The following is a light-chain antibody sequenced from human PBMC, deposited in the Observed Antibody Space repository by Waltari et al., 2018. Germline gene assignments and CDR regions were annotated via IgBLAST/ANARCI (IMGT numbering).Light chain of an antibody. J-gene: IGKJ4*01. CDR2: ATS. Sequence: DIQMTQSPSSVSASIGDRVSITCRASQGISSWLAWYHQKPGKAPKLLIYATSILHSGVPSRFSGSGSGTYFTLTITGLQPEDSAIYYCQQAASFPLSFGGGTKVEI. V-gene: IGKV1-12*01. CDR1: QGISSW. CDR3: QQAASFPLS.